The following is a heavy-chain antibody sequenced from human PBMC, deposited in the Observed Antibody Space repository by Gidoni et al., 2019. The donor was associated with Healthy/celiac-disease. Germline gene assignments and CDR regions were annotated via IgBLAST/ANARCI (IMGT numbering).Heavy chain of an antibody. CDR1: GFTFSSYG. J-gene: IGHJ6*02. Sequence: QVQLVESGGCVFQPGRSLRLSCAASGFTFSSYGLPWVRQAPGKGLEWVAVISYDGSNKYYADSVKGRFTISRDNSKNTLYLQMNSLRAEDTAVYYCAKDGRQQLVRGYYYYYYGMDVWGQGTTVTVSS. CDR3: AKDGRQQLVRGYYYYYYGMDV. V-gene: IGHV3-30*18. CDR2: ISYDGSNK. D-gene: IGHD6-13*01.